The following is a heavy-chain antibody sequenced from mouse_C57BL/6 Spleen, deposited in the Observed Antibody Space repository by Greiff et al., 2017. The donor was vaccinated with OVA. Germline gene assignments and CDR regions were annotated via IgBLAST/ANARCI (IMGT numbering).Heavy chain of an antibody. Sequence: EVKLMESGPGLVKPSQSLSLTCSVTGYSITSGYYWNWIRQFPGNKLEWMGYISYDGSNNYNPSLKNRISITRDTSKNQFFLKLNSVTTEDTATYYCARARRGMDYWGQGTSVTVSS. CDR3: ARARRGMDY. J-gene: IGHJ4*01. CDR1: GYSITSGYY. CDR2: ISYDGSN. V-gene: IGHV3-6*01.